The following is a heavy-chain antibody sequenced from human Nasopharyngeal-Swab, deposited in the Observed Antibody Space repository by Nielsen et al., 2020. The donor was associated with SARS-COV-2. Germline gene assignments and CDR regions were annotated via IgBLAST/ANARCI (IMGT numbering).Heavy chain of an antibody. CDR1: GGTFTGHF. J-gene: IGHJ1*01. CDR3: ARDRNSMVAD. Sequence: ASVKVSCKASGGTFTGHFRHWVRQAPGQGLEGLGGIKPHRNGTNYAQKFQGRVTMTLDTSSTTAYMEVRWLTSDDTAVYYCARDRNSMVADWGQGTLVTASS. V-gene: IGHV1-2*02. CDR2: IKPHRNGT. D-gene: IGHD3-10*01.